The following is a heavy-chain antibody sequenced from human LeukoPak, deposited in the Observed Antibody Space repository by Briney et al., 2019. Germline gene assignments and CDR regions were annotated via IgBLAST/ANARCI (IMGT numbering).Heavy chain of an antibody. J-gene: IGHJ5*02. D-gene: IGHD3-10*01. V-gene: IGHV1-18*01. Sequence: ASVKVSCKASGYTFTSYGISWVRQAPGQGLEWMGWISAYNGNTNYAQKLQGRVTMTTDTSTSTAYMELRSLRSDDTAVYYCARDTEFLWFGESPRGWFAPGGRGPLVTVSA. CDR1: GYTFTSYG. CDR3: ARDTEFLWFGESPRGWFAP. CDR2: ISAYNGNT.